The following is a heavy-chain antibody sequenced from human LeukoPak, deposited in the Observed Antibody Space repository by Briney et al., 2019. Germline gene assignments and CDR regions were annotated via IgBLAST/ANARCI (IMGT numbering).Heavy chain of an antibody. CDR2: TYYRSKWNY. CDR3: ARAVIGTTRYFES. CDR1: GDSVSTNSVA. V-gene: IGHV6-1*01. J-gene: IGHJ4*02. D-gene: IGHD1-1*01. Sequence: SQTLSLTCAIPGDSVSTNSVAYNWIRQSPSRGLEWLGRTYYRSKWNYEYAVSVRSRITVNLDTSKNQFSLQLNSVTPDDTAVYFCARAVIGTTRYFESWGQGTLVTVSS.